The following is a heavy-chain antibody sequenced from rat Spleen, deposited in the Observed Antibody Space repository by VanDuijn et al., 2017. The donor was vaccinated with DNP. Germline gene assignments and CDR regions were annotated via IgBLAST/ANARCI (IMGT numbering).Heavy chain of an antibody. J-gene: IGHJ2*01. V-gene: IGHV3-1*01. CDR3: ARWVYYFDY. Sequence: EVQLQESGPGLVKPSQSLSLTCSVTGYSITTNYWGWIRKFPGNKMEWIGHMSYSGSTTYNPSLKSRISITRDTSKNQFFLQFNSITIEDTATYYCARWVYYFDYWGQGVMVTVSS. CDR2: MSYSGST. CDR1: GYSITTNY.